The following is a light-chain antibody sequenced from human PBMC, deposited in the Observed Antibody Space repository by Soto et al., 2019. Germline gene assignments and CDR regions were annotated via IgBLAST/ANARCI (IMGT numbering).Light chain of an antibody. CDR1: QSVSNF. CDR2: DAS. Sequence: EILLTQFPATLSLSPGDTATLSCRASQSVSNFLGWYQHKPGQAPRLLIYDASNRAAGIPARFSGSGSGTDFTLTISNLEPEDFAVYYCQQRSTNWRWTFGQGTKVEI. V-gene: IGKV3-11*01. J-gene: IGKJ1*01. CDR3: QQRSTNWRWT.